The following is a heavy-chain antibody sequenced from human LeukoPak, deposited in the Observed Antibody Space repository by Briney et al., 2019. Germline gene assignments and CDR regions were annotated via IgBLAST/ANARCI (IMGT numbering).Heavy chain of an antibody. V-gene: IGHV3-74*01. CDR1: GFTFSDYW. J-gene: IGHJ4*02. Sequence: GGSLRLSCAASGFTFSDYWMHWVRQAPGKGLVWVSRTNSDGSSISYADSVKGRFTISRDNAKNTLQLQMNSLRAEDTAVYYCARDGPATLDYWGQGILVTVSS. D-gene: IGHD2-2*01. CDR3: ARDGPATLDY. CDR2: TNSDGSSI.